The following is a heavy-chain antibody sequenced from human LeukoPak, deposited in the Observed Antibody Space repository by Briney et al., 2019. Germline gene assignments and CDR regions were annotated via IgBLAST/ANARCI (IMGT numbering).Heavy chain of an antibody. CDR3: ARESGRCYECPGGYNYYYMDV. V-gene: IGHV3-23*01. J-gene: IGHJ6*03. CDR1: GFTFSSYA. CDR2: ISGSGVST. D-gene: IGHD2-2*01. Sequence: GGSLRLSCAASGFTFSSYAMSWVRQAPGKGLEWVSAISGSGVSTFYADSVKGRFTISRDNSKNTLYLQMNSLRAEDTAVYYCARESGRCYECPGGYNYYYMDVWGKGTTVTVSS.